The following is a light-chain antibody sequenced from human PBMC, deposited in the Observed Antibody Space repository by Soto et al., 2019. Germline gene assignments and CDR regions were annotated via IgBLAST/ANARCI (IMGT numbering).Light chain of an antibody. CDR2: EVT. J-gene: IGLJ1*01. CDR3: SSYKSRSTRV. Sequence: QSVLTQPASVSGSPGQSITISCTGTSSDVGGYNSVSWYQQHPGKAPKLVIYEVTNRPSGISNRFSGSKSGNTASLTISGLQDDEEADYYCSSYKSRSTRVFGTGTKVTV. V-gene: IGLV2-14*01. CDR1: SSDVGGYNS.